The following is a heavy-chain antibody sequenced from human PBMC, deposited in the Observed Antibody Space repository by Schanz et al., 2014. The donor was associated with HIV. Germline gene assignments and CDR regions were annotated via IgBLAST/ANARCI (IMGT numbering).Heavy chain of an antibody. CDR3: AKGLRQWLVLGVSDY. J-gene: IGHJ4*02. Sequence: VQLLESGGGLVQPGGSLRLSCAVSGFTFSNYGMHWVRQAPGKGLEWVAVISYDGSNKYYADSLKGRFTIARDNSKNTLYLQMNSLRAEDTAVYYCAKGLRQWLVLGVSDYWGQGTLVTVSS. V-gene: IGHV3-30*18. CDR1: GFTFSNYG. CDR2: ISYDGSNK. D-gene: IGHD6-19*01.